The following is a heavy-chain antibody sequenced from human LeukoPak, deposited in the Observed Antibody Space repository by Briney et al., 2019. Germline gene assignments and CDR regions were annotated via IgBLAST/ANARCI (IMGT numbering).Heavy chain of an antibody. CDR1: GFTFSNYW. V-gene: IGHV3-7*01. CDR2: IQQHGSET. J-gene: IGHJ1*01. D-gene: IGHD2-2*01. CDR3: ATYSSSNGREFQY. Sequence: GGPLRLSCELSGFTFSNYWMSWVRQAPGKGLEWVANIQQHGSETYYGDSVKGRFTISRDNAKNSLYLQMNSLRAEDTAVYYCATYSSSNGREFQYWGQGTLVTVSS.